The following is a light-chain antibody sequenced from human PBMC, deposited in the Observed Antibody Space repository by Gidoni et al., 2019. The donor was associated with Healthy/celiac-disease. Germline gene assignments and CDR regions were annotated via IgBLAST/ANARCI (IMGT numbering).Light chain of an antibody. Sequence: DIQMTQSPSSLSASVGDRVTITCRASQSISSYLNWYQQKPGKAPKLLIYAASSLQSGVPSRFSGSGSGTDFTLTISILHPEDFATYYCQQSYSTPLTFGGGTKVELK. CDR1: QSISSY. J-gene: IGKJ4*01. CDR2: AAS. CDR3: QQSYSTPLT. V-gene: IGKV1-39*01.